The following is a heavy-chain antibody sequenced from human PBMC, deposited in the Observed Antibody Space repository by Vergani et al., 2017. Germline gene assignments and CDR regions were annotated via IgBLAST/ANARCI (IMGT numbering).Heavy chain of an antibody. D-gene: IGHD5-18*01. V-gene: IGHV1-69*01. J-gene: IGHJ4*02. CDR1: GGTFSSYA. CDR2: IIPIFGTA. Sequence: QVQLVQSGAEVKKPGSSVKVSCKASGGTFSSYAISWVRQAPGQGLEWMGGIIPIFGTANYAQEFQGRVTITADEATSTAYMELSSLRSEDTAVYYCARDAALADTAMVNPFGYWGQGTLVTVSS. CDR3: ARDAALADTAMVNPFGY.